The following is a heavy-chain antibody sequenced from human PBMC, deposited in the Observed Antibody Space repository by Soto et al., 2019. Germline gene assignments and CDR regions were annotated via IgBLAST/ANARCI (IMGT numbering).Heavy chain of an antibody. Sequence: GGSLRLSCAASGFTFSSYGMHWVRQAPGKGLEWVAVISYDGSNKYYADSVKGRFTISRDNSKNTLYLQMNSLRAEDTAVYYCAKGRGYIWGSYPRTHDAFDIWGQGTMVTVSS. CDR2: ISYDGSNK. V-gene: IGHV3-30*18. CDR1: GFTFSSYG. J-gene: IGHJ3*02. CDR3: AKGRGYIWGSYPRTHDAFDI. D-gene: IGHD3-16*02.